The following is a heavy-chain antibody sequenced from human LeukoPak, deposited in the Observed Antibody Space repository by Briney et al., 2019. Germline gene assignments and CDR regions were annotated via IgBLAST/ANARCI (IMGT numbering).Heavy chain of an antibody. CDR3: ARSHPRTSVFDF. J-gene: IGHJ3*01. CDR2: ISYDGSNK. CDR1: GFTFSSYG. V-gene: IGHV3-30*03. Sequence: PGRSLRLSCAASGFTFSSYGMHWVRQAPGKGLEWVAVISYDGSNKYYADSVKGRFTISRDNSKNTLYLQMNSLRVEDTAVYYCARSHPRTSVFDFGGQGTMVTLSS. D-gene: IGHD5/OR15-5a*01.